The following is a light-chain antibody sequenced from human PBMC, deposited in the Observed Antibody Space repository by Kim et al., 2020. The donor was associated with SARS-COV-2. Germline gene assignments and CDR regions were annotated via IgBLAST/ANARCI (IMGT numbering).Light chain of an antibody. J-gene: IGKJ5*01. CDR2: HAS. CDR1: RSVSSSY. Sequence: LSPGERATLACGASRSVSSSYLAWYQQKPGQAPRLLIYHASRRATGIPDRFSGSESGTDFALTISRLEPEDFAVYYCHQYDSSVTFGQGTRLEIK. V-gene: IGKV3-20*01. CDR3: HQYDSSVT.